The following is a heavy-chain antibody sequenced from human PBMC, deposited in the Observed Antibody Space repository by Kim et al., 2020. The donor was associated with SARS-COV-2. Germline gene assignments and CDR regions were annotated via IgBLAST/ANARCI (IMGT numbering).Heavy chain of an antibody. CDR2: INQAGSER. Sequence: GGSLRLSCAASEFTLSSHWMSWVRLTPEKGLEWVANINQAGSERYYVDSVKGRFIISRDNAKNSVYLQMNSLRVEDTAFYFCARGTLRAPRSASDIWGQGTMVIVSS. J-gene: IGHJ3*02. V-gene: IGHV3-7*03. CDR1: EFTLSSHW. CDR3: ARGTLRAPRSASDI.